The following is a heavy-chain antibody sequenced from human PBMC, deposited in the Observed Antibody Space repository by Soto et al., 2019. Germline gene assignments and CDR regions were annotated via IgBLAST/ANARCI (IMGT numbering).Heavy chain of an antibody. V-gene: IGHV1-69*01. CDR3: ARDGGGLRLGELSFPIPYYYYGMDV. D-gene: IGHD3-16*02. Sequence: QVQLVQSGAEVKKPGSSVKVSCKASGGTFSSYAISWVRQAPGQGLEWMGGIIPIFGTANYAQKFQGRVKMSAEECTGSDEMELSSVRSEDTAVYYCARDGGGLRLGELSFPIPYYYYGMDVWGQGTTVTVSS. CDR2: IIPIFGTA. CDR1: GGTFSSYA. J-gene: IGHJ6*02.